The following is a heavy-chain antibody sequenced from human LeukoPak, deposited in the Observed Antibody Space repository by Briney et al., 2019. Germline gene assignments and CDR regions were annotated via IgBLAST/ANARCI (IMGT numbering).Heavy chain of an antibody. Sequence: QSGGSLRLSCAASGFTFSDYGMSWVRQAPGKGLEWVSTISDGGSITYYADSVKGRFTISRDNSKNSLYLEMNSLRGDDTAVYYCASRPNYYDTSRFDFWGQGTLVTVSS. CDR2: ISDGGSIT. J-gene: IGHJ5*01. CDR1: GFTFSDYG. D-gene: IGHD3-22*01. CDR3: ASRPNYYDTSRFDF. V-gene: IGHV3-23*01.